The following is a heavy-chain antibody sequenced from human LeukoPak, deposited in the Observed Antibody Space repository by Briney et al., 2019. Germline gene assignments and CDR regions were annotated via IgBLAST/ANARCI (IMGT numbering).Heavy chain of an antibody. CDR2: IYHSGST. D-gene: IGHD3-9*01. Sequence: SETLSLTCTVSGYSISSGYYWGWIRQPPGKGLEWIGSIYHSGSTYYNPSLKSRVTISEDTSKNQFSLKLSSVTAADTAVYYCASMYYDILTGYYPFDYWGQGTLVTVSS. CDR3: ASMYYDILTGYYPFDY. CDR1: GYSISSGYY. V-gene: IGHV4-38-2*02. J-gene: IGHJ4*02.